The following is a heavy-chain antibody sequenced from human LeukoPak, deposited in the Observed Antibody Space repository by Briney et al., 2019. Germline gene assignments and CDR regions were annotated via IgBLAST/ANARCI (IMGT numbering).Heavy chain of an antibody. CDR2: ISSSSSSTI. CDR1: GFTFSSYS. Sequence: GGSLRLSCAASGFTFSSYSMNWVRQAPGKGLEWVSYISSSSSSTIYYADSVKGRFTISRDNAKNSLYLQMNSLRDEDTAVYYCARRSGPFDYWGQGTLVTVSS. CDR3: ARRSGPFDY. V-gene: IGHV3-48*02. D-gene: IGHD3-3*01. J-gene: IGHJ4*02.